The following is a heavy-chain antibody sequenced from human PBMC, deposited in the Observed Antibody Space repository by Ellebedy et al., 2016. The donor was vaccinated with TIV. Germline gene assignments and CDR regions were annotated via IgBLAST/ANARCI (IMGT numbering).Heavy chain of an antibody. CDR1: GASTSSNNC. D-gene: IGHD3-9*01. CDR3: ARILTAYYNQYYEGKGV. J-gene: IGHJ6*02. V-gene: IGHV4-4*03. CDR2: LFHTGRT. Sequence: PETLSLTXPVSGASTSSNNCWCWVRQPPGNGLEWIGDLFHTGRTNYNPSIKSRVTISVEKSKNPFSLVLRSVTAADTAIYYCARILTAYYNQYYEGKGVWGQGTTVTVSS.